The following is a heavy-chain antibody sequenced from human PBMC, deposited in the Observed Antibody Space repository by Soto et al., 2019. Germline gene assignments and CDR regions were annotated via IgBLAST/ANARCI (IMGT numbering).Heavy chain of an antibody. CDR2: FDPEDGET. Sequence: GASVKVSCKVSGYTLTELSMHWVRQAPGKGLEWMGGFDPEDGETIYAQKFQGRVTMTEDTSTATAYMELSSLRSDDTAVYYCVRVGPQSYSKSFDYWGQGTLVTVSS. V-gene: IGHV1-24*01. CDR1: GYTLTELS. J-gene: IGHJ4*02. CDR3: VRVGPQSYSKSFDY. D-gene: IGHD4-4*01.